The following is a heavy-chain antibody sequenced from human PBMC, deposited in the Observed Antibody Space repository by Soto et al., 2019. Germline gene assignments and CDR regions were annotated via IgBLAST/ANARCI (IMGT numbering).Heavy chain of an antibody. CDR2: INHSGST. CDR1: GGSFSGYY. J-gene: IGHJ4*02. CDR3: ARGRMADSSGYLDYFDY. D-gene: IGHD3-22*01. Sequence: SETLSLTCAVYGGSFSGYYWSWIRQPPGKGLEWIGEINHSGSTNYNPSLKSRVTISVDTSKNQFSLKLSSVTAADTAVYYCARGRMADSSGYLDYFDYWGQGTLVTVSS. V-gene: IGHV4-34*01.